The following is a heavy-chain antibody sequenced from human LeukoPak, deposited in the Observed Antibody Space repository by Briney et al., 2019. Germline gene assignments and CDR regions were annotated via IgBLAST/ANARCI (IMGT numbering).Heavy chain of an antibody. CDR1: GYSISSGYY. Sequence: SETLSLTCAVSGYSISSGYYWGWIRQPPGKGLEWIGSIYHSGSTYYNPYLKSRVTISVDTSKNQFSLKLSSVTAADTAVYYCASSDGSGMGHARPFDIWGQGTMVTVSS. CDR2: IYHSGST. V-gene: IGHV4-38-2*01. D-gene: IGHD3-10*01. CDR3: ASSDGSGMGHARPFDI. J-gene: IGHJ3*02.